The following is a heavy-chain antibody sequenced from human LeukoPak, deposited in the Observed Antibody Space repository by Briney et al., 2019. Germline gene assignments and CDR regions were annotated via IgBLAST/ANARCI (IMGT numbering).Heavy chain of an antibody. D-gene: IGHD5-18*01. V-gene: IGHV4-59*08. Sequence: SETLSLTCAVYGGSFSGYYWSWIRQPPGKGLEWIGYIYYSGSTNYNPSLKSRVTISVDTSKNQFSLKLSPVTAADTAVYYCARGRGGHSYAPTDYWGQGTLVTVSS. CDR2: IYYSGST. CDR1: GGSFSGYY. J-gene: IGHJ4*02. CDR3: ARGRGGHSYAPTDY.